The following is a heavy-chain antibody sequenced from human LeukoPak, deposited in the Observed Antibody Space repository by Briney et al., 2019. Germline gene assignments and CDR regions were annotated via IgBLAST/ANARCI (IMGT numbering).Heavy chain of an antibody. D-gene: IGHD3-22*01. Sequence: PGGSLRLSCAASGFTFTTYGMNWARQAPGKGLEWVSSISSSSSYIYYADSVKGRFTISRDNAKNSLYLQMNSLRAEDTAVYYCARGDSSGYVRYFDYWGQGTLVTVSS. CDR1: GFTFTTYG. V-gene: IGHV3-21*01. CDR3: ARGDSSGYVRYFDY. J-gene: IGHJ4*02. CDR2: ISSSSSYI.